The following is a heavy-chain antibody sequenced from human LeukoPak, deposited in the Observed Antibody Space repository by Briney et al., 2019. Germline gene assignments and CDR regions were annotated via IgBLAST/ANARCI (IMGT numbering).Heavy chain of an antibody. CDR3: ARGDVLLPYYYDSSGYYVFDY. J-gene: IGHJ4*02. CDR2: ISNDGSNK. V-gene: IGHV3-30-3*01. Sequence: GRSLRLSCAASGFTFSSYAMHWVRQAPGKGLEWVAVISNDGSNKYYADSVKGRFTISRDNSKNTLYLQMNSLRAEDTAVYYCARGDVLLPYYYDSSGYYVFDYWGQGTLVTVSS. CDR1: GFTFSSYA. D-gene: IGHD3-22*01.